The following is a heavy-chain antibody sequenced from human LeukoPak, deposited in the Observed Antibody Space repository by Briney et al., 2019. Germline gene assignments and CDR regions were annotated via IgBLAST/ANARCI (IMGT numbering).Heavy chain of an antibody. Sequence: PRGSLRLSCAASGFTFSSYAMSWVRQAPGKGLEWVSGISDSGGSTYYADSVKGRFTISRDNSKNTLYLQMNSLRAEDTAVYYCAKDLKLTTAPSGRGERTLVTVSS. CDR1: GFTFSSYA. CDR2: ISDSGGST. V-gene: IGHV3-23*01. J-gene: IGHJ4*02. D-gene: IGHD1-1*01. CDR3: AKDLKLTTAPSG.